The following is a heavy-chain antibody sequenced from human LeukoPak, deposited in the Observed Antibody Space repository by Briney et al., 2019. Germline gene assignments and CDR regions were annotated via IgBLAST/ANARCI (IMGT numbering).Heavy chain of an antibody. J-gene: IGHJ4*02. Sequence: PGGSLRLSCAASGFTFSSYWMHWVRQAPGKGLVWVSRINSDGSSTSYADSVKGRFTISRDNAKNTLYLQMNSLRAEDTAVYYCAKALSAGYTYGSFDYWGQGTLVTVSS. CDR1: GFTFSSYW. CDR3: AKALSAGYTYGSFDY. D-gene: IGHD5-18*01. CDR2: INSDGSST. V-gene: IGHV3-74*01.